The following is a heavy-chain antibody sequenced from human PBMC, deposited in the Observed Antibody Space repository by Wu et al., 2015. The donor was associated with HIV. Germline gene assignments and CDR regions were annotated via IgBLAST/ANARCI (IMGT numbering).Heavy chain of an antibody. J-gene: IGHJ6*02. Sequence: QVQLVQSGAEVKKPGSSVKVSCKASGGTFSSYAISWVRQAPGQGLEWMGGIIPIFGTANYAQKFQGRVTITTDESTSTAYMELSSLRPEDTAVYYCARDGTVTSYYYYYYGMDVWGQGTTVTV. CDR1: GGTFSSYA. D-gene: IGHD4-17*01. V-gene: IGHV1-69*05. CDR2: IIPIFGTA. CDR3: ARDGTVTSYYYYYYGMDV.